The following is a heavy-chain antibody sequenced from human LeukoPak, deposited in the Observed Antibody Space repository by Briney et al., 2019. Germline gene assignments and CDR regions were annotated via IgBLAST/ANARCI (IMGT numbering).Heavy chain of an antibody. V-gene: IGHV4-34*01. D-gene: IGHD2-2*01. Sequence: PSETLSLTCGVYGGSFSGYYWSWIRQPPGKGLEWIGEINHSGSTNYNPSLKSRVTISVDTSKNQFSLKLSSVTAADTAVYYCARGAVVVPAAKGFDYWGQGTLVTVSS. CDR2: INHSGST. CDR3: ARGAVVVPAAKGFDY. CDR1: GGSFSGYY. J-gene: IGHJ4*02.